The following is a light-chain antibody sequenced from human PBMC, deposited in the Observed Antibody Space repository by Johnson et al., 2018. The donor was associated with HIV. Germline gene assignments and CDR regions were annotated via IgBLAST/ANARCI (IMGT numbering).Light chain of an antibody. Sequence: QSVLTQPPSVSAAPGQKVTISCSGSSSNIGNNYVSWYQQLPGTAHKLLIYENNKRPSGIPDRFSGSKSGTSATLGITGLQTWDEADYYCGTWGSSLSVNYVFGTGTKVTVL. CDR1: SSNIGNNY. CDR2: ENN. CDR3: GTWGSSLSVNYV. J-gene: IGLJ1*01. V-gene: IGLV1-51*02.